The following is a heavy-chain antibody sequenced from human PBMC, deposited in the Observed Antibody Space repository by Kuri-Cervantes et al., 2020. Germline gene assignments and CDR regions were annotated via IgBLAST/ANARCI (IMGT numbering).Heavy chain of an antibody. V-gene: IGHV3-30*18. Sequence: LSLTCAASGFTFSDYYMSWIRQAPGKGLEWVAVISYDGSNKYYADSVKGRFTISRDNSKNTLYLQMNSLRAEDTAVYYCAKEYCSSTSCYLSYYYYYGMDVWDQGTTVTVSS. D-gene: IGHD2-2*01. CDR3: AKEYCSSTSCYLSYYYYYGMDV. CDR1: GFTFSDYY. J-gene: IGHJ6*02. CDR2: ISYDGSNK.